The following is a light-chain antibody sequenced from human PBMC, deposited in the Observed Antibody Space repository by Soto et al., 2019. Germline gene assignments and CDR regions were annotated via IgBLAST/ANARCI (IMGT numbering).Light chain of an antibody. V-gene: IGLV1-44*01. CDR3: AAWDDSLKAML. J-gene: IGLJ3*02. Sequence: QSVLTQPPSASGTPGQTVTISCSGSGSNIGENAVNWYQHLPGTAPQLLIYSNALRPSGVLHRFSGSKSGTAGSLAISGLQSEDEAHYYCAAWDDSLKAMLFGGGTKLTVL. CDR2: SNA. CDR1: GSNIGENA.